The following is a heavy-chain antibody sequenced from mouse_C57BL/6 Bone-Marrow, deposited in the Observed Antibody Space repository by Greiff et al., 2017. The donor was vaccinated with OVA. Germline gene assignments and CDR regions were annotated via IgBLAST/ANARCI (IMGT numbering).Heavy chain of an antibody. V-gene: IGHV5-12*01. D-gene: IGHD1-1*01. J-gene: IGHJ4*01. CDR3: ARRVSNYYGSSYDYAMDY. CDR1: GFTFSDYY. Sequence: EVQLVESGGGLVQPGGSLKLSCAASGFTFSDYYMYWVRQTPEKRLEWVAYISNGGGSTYYPDTVKGRFTISRDNAQNTLYLQMSRLKSEDTALYYCARRVSNYYGSSYDYAMDYWGQGTSVTVSS. CDR2: ISNGGGST.